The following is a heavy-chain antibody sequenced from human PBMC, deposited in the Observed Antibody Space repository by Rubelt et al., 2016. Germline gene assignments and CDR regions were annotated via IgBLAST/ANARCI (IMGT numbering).Heavy chain of an antibody. V-gene: IGHV3-74*01. CDR3: AKAEGGWDTDAFDM. CDR2: INSDGSST. CDR1: GFTFSSYW. D-gene: IGHD6-19*01. Sequence: EVQLVESGGGLVQPGGSLRLSCAASGFTFSSYWMHWVRQAPGKGLVWVSRINSDGSSTSYADSVKGRFTISRDNAKNTRYLQVNSLRAEDTAVYFCAKAEGGWDTDAFDMWGQGTMVTVSS. J-gene: IGHJ3*02.